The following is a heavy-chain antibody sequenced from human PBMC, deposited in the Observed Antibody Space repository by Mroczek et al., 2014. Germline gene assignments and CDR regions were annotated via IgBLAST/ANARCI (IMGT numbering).Heavy chain of an antibody. D-gene: IGHD3-10*01. CDR2: MNPNSGNT. CDR3: ARLKGLWGSGSYNGGMDV. Sequence: SGAEVKKPGASVKVSCKASGYTFTSYDINWVRQATGQGLEWMGWMNPNSGNTGYAQKFQGRVTMTRNTSISTAYMELSSLRSEDTAVYYCARLKGLWGSGSYNGGMDVWGQGTTVTVSS. CDR1: GYTFTSYD. J-gene: IGHJ6*02. V-gene: IGHV1-8*01.